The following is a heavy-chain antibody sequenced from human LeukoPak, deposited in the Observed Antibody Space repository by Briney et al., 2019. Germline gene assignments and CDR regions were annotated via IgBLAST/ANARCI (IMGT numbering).Heavy chain of an antibody. V-gene: IGHV4-31*03. CDR1: GGSISSGGYY. J-gene: IGHJ5*02. CDR2: IHYSGST. D-gene: IGHD1-1*01. Sequence: PSETLSLTCTVSGGSISSGGYYWSWIRQHPEKGLEWIGYIHYSGSTYYHPSLKSRVSMSVDTSRNQFSLKLSSVTAADTAVYYCACGSNNWYNWFDPWGQGTLVTVSS. CDR3: ACGSNNWYNWFDP.